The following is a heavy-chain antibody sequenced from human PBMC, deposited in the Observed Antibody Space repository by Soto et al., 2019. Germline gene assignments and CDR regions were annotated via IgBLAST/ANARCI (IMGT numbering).Heavy chain of an antibody. CDR2: IMPIFGRA. Sequence: QVQLVQSGAEVKKPGSSVKVSCKASGGTFSNYAFSWVRQAPGQGLEWLGGIMPIFGRADYAQKFRGRVIMTADXSXTXAXXELSSLRSEDTAVYYCASWLKEAGIGGSYYCGMDVWGQGTTVTVSS. V-gene: IGHV1-69*12. D-gene: IGHD6-19*01. CDR1: GGTFSNYA. CDR3: ASWLKEAGIGGSYYCGMDV. J-gene: IGHJ6*02.